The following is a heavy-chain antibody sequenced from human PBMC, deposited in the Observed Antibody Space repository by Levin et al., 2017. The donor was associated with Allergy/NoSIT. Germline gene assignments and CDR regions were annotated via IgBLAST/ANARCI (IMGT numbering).Heavy chain of an antibody. Sequence: SQTLSLTCTVSGGSISGSYWSWIRQPPGKGLEWVGHFFYTGSTKYNPSLKSRVTISVDTSKSQVSLKLSPVTAADTAVYYCARGSYYDSGGYYHDYWGQGTLVTVSS. J-gene: IGHJ4*02. CDR3: ARGSYYDSGGYYHDY. V-gene: IGHV4-59*01. D-gene: IGHD3-22*01. CDR1: GGSISGSY. CDR2: FFYTGST.